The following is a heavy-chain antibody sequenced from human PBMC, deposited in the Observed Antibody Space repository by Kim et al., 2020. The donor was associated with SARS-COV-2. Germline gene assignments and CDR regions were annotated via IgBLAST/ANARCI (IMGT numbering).Heavy chain of an antibody. D-gene: IGHD3-9*01. V-gene: IGHV1-3*01. CDR3: FQSDDILTGYYRGNAFDI. CDR1: GYTFTSYA. J-gene: IGHJ3*02. CDR2: INAGNGNT. Sequence: ASVKVSCKASGYTFTSYAMHWVRQAPGQRLEWMGWINAGNGNTKYSQKFQGRVTITRDTSASTAYMELSSLRSEDTAVYYCFQSDDILTGYYRGNAFDIWGQGTMVTVSS.